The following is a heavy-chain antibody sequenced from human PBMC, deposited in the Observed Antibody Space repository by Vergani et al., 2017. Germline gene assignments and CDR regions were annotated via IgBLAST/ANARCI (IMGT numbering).Heavy chain of an antibody. Sequence: VQLVESGGGLVRPGRSLRLSCAASGFTFSDYYMSWIRQHPGKGLEWIGYIYSTGSTHHNPSLRRRINMSVDTSKNQFSLKLNSVTAADTAMYYCARMGGYDEGDAFRIGYFDSWGPGILVTVSS. CDR3: ARMGGYDEGDAFRIGYFDS. CDR2: IYSTGST. D-gene: IGHD3-22*01. J-gene: IGHJ4*02. CDR1: GFTFSDYY. V-gene: IGHV4-31*02.